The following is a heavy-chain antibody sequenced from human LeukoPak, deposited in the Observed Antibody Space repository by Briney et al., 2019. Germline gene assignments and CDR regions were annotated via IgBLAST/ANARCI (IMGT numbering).Heavy chain of an antibody. V-gene: IGHV3-7*04. Sequence: GRSLRLSCAASGFTFSSYAMHWVRQAPGKGLEWVANIKEDGSAKYSVDSVKGRFTISRDNAKNTLYLQMNSLRAEDTAVYYCARDSPGYGAYDLGWGQGTLVTVSS. J-gene: IGHJ4*02. CDR3: ARDSPGYGAYDLG. CDR2: IKEDGSAK. D-gene: IGHD5-12*01. CDR1: GFTFSSYA.